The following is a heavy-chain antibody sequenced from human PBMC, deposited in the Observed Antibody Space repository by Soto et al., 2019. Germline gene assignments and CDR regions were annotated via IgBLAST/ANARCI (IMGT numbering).Heavy chain of an antibody. Sequence: QVQLVESGGGVVQPGRSLRLSCAASGFTFSSSAIHWVRQAPGTGLQWVALISYDGRNEYYADSVKGRFTISRDNSKNTRYLQMNSLKTEDTAVYYCARSTIGSMDVWGQGTTVTVSS. CDR3: ARSTIGSMDV. D-gene: IGHD1-26*01. CDR1: GFTFSSSA. CDR2: ISYDGRNE. J-gene: IGHJ6*02. V-gene: IGHV3-30*04.